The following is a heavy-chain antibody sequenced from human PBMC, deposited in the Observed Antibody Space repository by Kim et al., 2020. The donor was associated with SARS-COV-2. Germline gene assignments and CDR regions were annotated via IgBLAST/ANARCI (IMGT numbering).Heavy chain of an antibody. J-gene: IGHJ2*01. V-gene: IGHV4-39*01. CDR2: T. CDR3: ARHLRNWYFDL. Sequence: TYYNPSLKGRVTISVDPSKKQFSLRLSSVTAADAAVYYCARHLRNWYFDLWGRGTLVTVSS.